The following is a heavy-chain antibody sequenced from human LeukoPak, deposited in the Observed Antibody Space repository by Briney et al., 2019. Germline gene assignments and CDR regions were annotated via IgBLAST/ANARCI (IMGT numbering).Heavy chain of an antibody. V-gene: IGHV4-4*07. CDR2: IYTSGST. J-gene: IGHJ6*03. Sequence: SETLSLTCTVSGGSISRYYWSWIRQPAGKGLEWIGRIYTSGSTNYNPSLKSRVTMSVDTSKNQFSLKLSSVTAADTAVYYCARDQESEQLVTVDYYYYMDVWGKGTTVTVSS. CDR1: GGSISRYY. CDR3: ARDQESEQLVTVDYYYYMDV. D-gene: IGHD6-6*01.